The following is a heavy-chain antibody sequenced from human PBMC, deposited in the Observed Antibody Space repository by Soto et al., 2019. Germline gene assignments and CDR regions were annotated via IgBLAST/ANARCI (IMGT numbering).Heavy chain of an antibody. CDR2: IYYSGST. CDR1: GGSISSGDYY. V-gene: IGHV4-30-4*01. J-gene: IGHJ4*02. CDR3: AREVYDILTGYYSAE. D-gene: IGHD3-9*01. Sequence: SETLSLTCTVSGGSISSGDYYWSWIRQPPGKGLEWIGYIYYSGSTYYNPSLKSRVTISVDTSKNQFSLKLSSVTAADTAVYYCAREVYDILTGYYSAERGQGTLVTVSS.